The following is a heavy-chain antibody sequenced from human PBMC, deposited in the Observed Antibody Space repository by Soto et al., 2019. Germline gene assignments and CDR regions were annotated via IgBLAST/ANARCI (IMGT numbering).Heavy chain of an antibody. Sequence: ASVKVSCKASGYTFTNYGISWVRQAPGQGLEWMGWISAYNGNTKYAQKLQGRVTMTTDTSTSTAYMELRSLRSDDTAVYYCARGVGSGSYYNQYNWFNPWGQGTLVTVSS. CDR1: GYTFTNYG. CDR2: ISAYNGNT. V-gene: IGHV1-18*01. J-gene: IGHJ5*02. D-gene: IGHD3-10*01. CDR3: ARGVGSGSYYNQYNWFNP.